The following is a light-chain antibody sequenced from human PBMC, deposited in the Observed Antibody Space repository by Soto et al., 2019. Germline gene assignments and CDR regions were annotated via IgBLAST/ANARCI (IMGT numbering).Light chain of an antibody. Sequence: DIQMTQSPSTLSASVGGGVSINCRASQSISAWLAWYQQKPGKAPRLLIYKASTLEIGVPSRFSGSGSGTEFTLTISSLQPDDVATYYCQQYNDYSWTFGQGTKVDIK. J-gene: IGKJ1*01. V-gene: IGKV1-5*03. CDR1: QSISAW. CDR2: KAS. CDR3: QQYNDYSWT.